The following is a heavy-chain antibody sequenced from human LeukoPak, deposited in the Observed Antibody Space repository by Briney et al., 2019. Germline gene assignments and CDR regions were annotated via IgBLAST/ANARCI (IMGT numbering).Heavy chain of an antibody. V-gene: IGHV3-30*02. J-gene: IGHJ4*02. Sequence: GGSLRLSCATSGFTFSSNGLHWVSQAPGKGLEWVAFIRYDGSNEYYADSVKGRFTISRDNSKNTLYLQMNSLRTEDTAVYYCAKTGYSGSAYGTWYFDYWGQGTLVTVSS. CDR1: GFTFSSNG. D-gene: IGHD5-12*01. CDR2: IRYDGSNE. CDR3: AKTGYSGSAYGTWYFDY.